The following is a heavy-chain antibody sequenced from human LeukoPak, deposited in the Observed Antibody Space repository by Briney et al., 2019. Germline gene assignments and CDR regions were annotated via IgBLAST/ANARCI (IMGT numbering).Heavy chain of an antibody. CDR1: GFTFGSFW. Sequence: GGSRRLAWAPAGFTFGSFWMSWVRQAPGKGLEWVGNIKQDGSEKYYVDSVKGRFTISRDNAKNSLYLQMNSLRAEDTAVYYCARGSGGSYYGHFDYWGQGTLVTVSS. J-gene: IGHJ4*02. V-gene: IGHV3-7*01. CDR3: ARGSGGSYYGHFDY. D-gene: IGHD1-26*01. CDR2: IKQDGSEK.